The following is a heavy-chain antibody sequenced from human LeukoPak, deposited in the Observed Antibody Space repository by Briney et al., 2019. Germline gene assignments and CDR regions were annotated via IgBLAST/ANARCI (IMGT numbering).Heavy chain of an antibody. Sequence: AGGSLRLSCAASGFTFSSYGMHWVRQAPGKGLEWVAFIRYDGSNKYYADSVKGRFTISRDNSKNTLYLQMNSLRAEDTAVYYCAKDPRITIFGVVTNNWFDPWGQGTLVTVSS. V-gene: IGHV3-30*02. CDR3: AKDPRITIFGVVTNNWFDP. D-gene: IGHD3-3*01. CDR2: IRYDGSNK. CDR1: GFTFSSYG. J-gene: IGHJ5*02.